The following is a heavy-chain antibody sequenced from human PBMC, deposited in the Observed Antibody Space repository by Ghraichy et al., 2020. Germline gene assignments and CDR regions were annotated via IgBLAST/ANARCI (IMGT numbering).Heavy chain of an antibody. Sequence: SETLSLTCTVSGGSISSSSYYWGWIRQPPGKGLEWIGSIYYSGSTYYNPSLKSRVTISVDTSKNQFSLKLSSVTAADTAVYYCAMLTDKVPAGHHISELVAYYYYGMDVWGQGTTVTVSS. D-gene: IGHD6-6*01. CDR3: AMLTDKVPAGHHISELVAYYYYGMDV. CDR2: IYYSGST. V-gene: IGHV4-39*01. CDR1: GGSISSSSYY. J-gene: IGHJ6*02.